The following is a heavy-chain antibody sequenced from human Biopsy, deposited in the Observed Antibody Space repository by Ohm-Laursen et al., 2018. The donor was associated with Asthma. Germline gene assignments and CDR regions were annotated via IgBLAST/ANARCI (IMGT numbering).Heavy chain of an antibody. J-gene: IGHJ4*02. V-gene: IGHV3-30*18. Sequence: SLRLSCAALGFSFSNYGMHWVRQAPGKGLDWVAVISFDGSNKNYTDSVKGRFTISRDNSRNTLHLQMNSLRAEDTAVYYCAKDVFPGWELRRGPDYWGQGTLVTVSS. D-gene: IGHD1-26*01. CDR1: GFSFSNYG. CDR3: AKDVFPGWELRRGPDY. CDR2: ISFDGSNK.